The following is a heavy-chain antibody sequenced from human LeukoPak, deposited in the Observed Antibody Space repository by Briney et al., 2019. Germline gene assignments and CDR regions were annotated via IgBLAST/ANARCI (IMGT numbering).Heavy chain of an antibody. CDR1: GYTFTSYY. Sequence: GASVKVSCKASGYTFTSYYMHWVRQAPGQGLEWMGIINPSGGSTSYAQKFQGRVTMTRDTSTSTVYMELSSLRSEDTAVYYCAREGGYSYGSAVGWFDPWGQGTLVTVSS. CDR3: AREGGYSYGSAVGWFDP. V-gene: IGHV1-46*01. J-gene: IGHJ5*02. CDR2: INPSGGST. D-gene: IGHD5-18*01.